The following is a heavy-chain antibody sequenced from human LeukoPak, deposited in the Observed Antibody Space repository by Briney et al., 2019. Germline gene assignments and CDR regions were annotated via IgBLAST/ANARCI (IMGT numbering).Heavy chain of an antibody. J-gene: IGHJ4*02. CDR2: ITHSGNT. CDR1: GGSFSAYY. V-gene: IGHV4-34*01. CDR3: SQSYDTSGYRQDY. D-gene: IGHD3-22*01. Sequence: PSETLSLTCAVYGGSFSAYYWSWIRQPPGKGLEWIGEITHSGNTNYNMTLKSRVTISVDTSKNQFSLKLTSVTAADSAVYYCSQSYDTSGYRQDYWGQGTLVTVSS.